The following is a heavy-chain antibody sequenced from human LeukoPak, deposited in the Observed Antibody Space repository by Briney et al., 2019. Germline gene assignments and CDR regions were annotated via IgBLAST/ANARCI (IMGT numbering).Heavy chain of an antibody. CDR1: GFTFSSYA. J-gene: IGHJ4*02. D-gene: IGHD6-19*01. CDR2: ISGSGGST. V-gene: IGHV3-23*01. CDR3: AKYRFEQWLVYFDY. Sequence: GGSLRPSCAASGFTFSSYAMSWVRQAPGKGLEWVSAISGSGGSTYYADSVKGRFTISRDNSKNTLYLQMNSLRAEDTAVYYCAKYRFEQWLVYFDYWGQGTLVTVSS.